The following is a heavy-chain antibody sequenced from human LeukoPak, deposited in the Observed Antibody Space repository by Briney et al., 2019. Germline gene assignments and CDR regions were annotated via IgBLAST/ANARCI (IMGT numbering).Heavy chain of an antibody. CDR1: GGSISSYY. Sequence: KPSETLSLTCTVSGGSISSYYWSWIRQPPGKGLEWIGYIYYSGSTNYNPSLKSRVTISVDTSKNQFSLKLSSVTAADTAVYYCARGSGYDFWSGYSDYWGQGTLVTVSS. D-gene: IGHD3-3*01. V-gene: IGHV4-59*01. CDR3: ARGSGYDFWSGYSDY. J-gene: IGHJ4*02. CDR2: IYYSGST.